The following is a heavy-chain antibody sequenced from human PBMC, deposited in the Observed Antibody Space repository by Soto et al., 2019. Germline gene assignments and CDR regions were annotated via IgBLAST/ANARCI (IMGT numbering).Heavy chain of an antibody. D-gene: IGHD6-13*01. J-gene: IGHJ4*02. CDR2: ISSSSSYI. Sequence: EVQLVESGGGLVKPGGSLRLSCAASGFTFSSYSMNWVRQAPGKGLEWVSSISSSSSYIYYADSVKGRFTISRDNAKNSLYLQMNSLRAEDTAVYYCARGGKKAIAAAGPSAFDYWGQGTLVTVSS. CDR1: GFTFSSYS. V-gene: IGHV3-21*01. CDR3: ARGGKKAIAAAGPSAFDY.